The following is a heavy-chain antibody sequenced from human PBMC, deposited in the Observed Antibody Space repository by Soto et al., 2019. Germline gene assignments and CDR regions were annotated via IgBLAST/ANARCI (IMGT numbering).Heavy chain of an antibody. CDR1: VFTVSSNY. CDR2: IYSGGST. V-gene: IGHV3-53*01. D-gene: IGHD5-18*01. CDR3: ARSRIQLWSNFDY. Sequence: WRSLRLSCSASVFTVSSNYMSWVRQAPGKGLEWVSVIYSGGSTYYADSVKGRFTISRDNSKNTLYLQMNSLRAEDTAVYYCARSRIQLWSNFDYWGQGTLVTVSS. J-gene: IGHJ4*02.